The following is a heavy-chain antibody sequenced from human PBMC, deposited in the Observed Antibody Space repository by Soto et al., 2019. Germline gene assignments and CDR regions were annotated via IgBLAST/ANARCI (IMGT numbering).Heavy chain of an antibody. Sequence: QVQLQGSGPGLVKPSETLSLTCTVSGGSISSGGYYWSWIRQHPGKGLEWIGYIYYSGTTYYNPSLKSRVTISVDTSKNQFSLKLSSVSAADTALYYCARCSLVVVPAPGFDPWGRGTLVTVSS. D-gene: IGHD2-2*01. J-gene: IGHJ5*02. CDR1: GGSISSGGYY. V-gene: IGHV4-31*03. CDR2: IYYSGTT. CDR3: ARCSLVVVPAPGFDP.